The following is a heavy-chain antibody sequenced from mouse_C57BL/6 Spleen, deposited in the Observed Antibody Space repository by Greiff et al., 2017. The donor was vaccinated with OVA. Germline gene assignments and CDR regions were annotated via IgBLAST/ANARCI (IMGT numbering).Heavy chain of an antibody. CDR1: GFTFSDYG. V-gene: IGHV5-17*01. D-gene: IGHD2-1*01. Sequence: EVQLVESGGGLVKPGGSLKLSCAASGFTFSDYGMHWVRQAPEKGLEWVAYISSGSSTFYYADTVKGRFTISRDNAKNTLFLQMTSLRSEDTAMYYCASLYPFDYWGQGTTLTVSS. J-gene: IGHJ2*01. CDR3: ASLYPFDY. CDR2: ISSGSSTF.